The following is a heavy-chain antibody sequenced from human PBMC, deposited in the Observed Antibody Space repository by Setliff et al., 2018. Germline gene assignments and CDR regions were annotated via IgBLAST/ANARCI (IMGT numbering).Heavy chain of an antibody. J-gene: IGHJ4*02. Sequence: GESLKISCKGFGYMFTNYWIGWVRQMPGEGLEWMGIIYPGDSDARYSPSFQGQVTISADKSINTVYLQWSSLKASDTAMYYCARSPLRLFDFWGQGSLVTVSS. CDR2: IYPGDSDA. CDR3: ARSPLRLFDF. V-gene: IGHV5-51*01. D-gene: IGHD4-17*01. CDR1: GYMFTNYW.